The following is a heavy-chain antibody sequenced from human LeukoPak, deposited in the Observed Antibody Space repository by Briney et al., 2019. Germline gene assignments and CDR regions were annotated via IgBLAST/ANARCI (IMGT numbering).Heavy chain of an antibody. V-gene: IGHV4-39*01. CDR1: GGSISSHSYY. CDR2: MFYSGST. D-gene: IGHD3-10*01. J-gene: IGHJ4*02. CDR3: ARYGDYLDGSGTYYAPFDN. Sequence: PSETLPLTCTASGGSISSHSYYWGWIRQPPGKGLEWIGSMFYSGSTNYNPSLKRRVTISVDTSKNQFSLRLSSVTAADTAMYYCARYGDYLDGSGTYYAPFDNWGQGTLVTASS.